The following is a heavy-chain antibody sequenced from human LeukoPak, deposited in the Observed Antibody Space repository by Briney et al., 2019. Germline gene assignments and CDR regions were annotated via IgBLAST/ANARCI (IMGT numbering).Heavy chain of an antibody. J-gene: IGHJ5*02. Sequence: ASVKVSCKASGYTFTSYYMHWVRQAPGQGLEWMGIINPSGGSTSYAQKFQGRVTMTRDTSTSTVYMELSSLRSEDTAVYYCARDPVVVAAANDFPSFNWFDPWGQGTLVTVSS. D-gene: IGHD2-15*01. CDR2: INPSGGST. V-gene: IGHV1-46*01. CDR1: GYTFTSYY. CDR3: ARDPVVVAAANDFPSFNWFDP.